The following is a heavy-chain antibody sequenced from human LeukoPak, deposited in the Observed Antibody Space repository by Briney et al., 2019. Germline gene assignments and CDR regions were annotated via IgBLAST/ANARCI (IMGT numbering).Heavy chain of an antibody. CDR3: ARDRYYMDV. CDR2: ISSSGSTI. J-gene: IGHJ6*03. V-gene: IGHV3-48*03. CDR1: GFTFSSYE. Sequence: PGGSLRLSCAASGFTFSSYEMNWVRQAPGKGLEWVSYISSSGSTIYYADSVKGRFTISRDNAKNTLYLQMNSLRVEDTAVYYCARDRYYMDVWGKGATVTVSS.